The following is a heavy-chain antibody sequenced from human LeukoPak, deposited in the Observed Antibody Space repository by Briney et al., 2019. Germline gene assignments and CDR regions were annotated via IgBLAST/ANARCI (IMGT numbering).Heavy chain of an antibody. D-gene: IGHD6-25*01. V-gene: IGHV4-4*07. CDR3: ARESYSSGWYSDY. J-gene: IGHJ4*02. CDR2: VYSSGTT. CDR1: GGSISSYY. Sequence: SETLSLTCTVSGGSISSYYWNWIRQPAGKGLEWIGRVYSSGTTSYNPSLKTRVTMSADTSKNQFSLKLSSVTAADTAVYYCARESYSSGWYSDYWGQGTLVTVSS.